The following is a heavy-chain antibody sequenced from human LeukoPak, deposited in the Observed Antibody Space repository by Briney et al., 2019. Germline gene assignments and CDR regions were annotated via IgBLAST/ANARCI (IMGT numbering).Heavy chain of an antibody. CDR1: AGSISSYY. CDR2: SYDSGST. Sequence: SETLSLTCTVSAGSISSYYWSWIRQPPGNGLEWVGNSYDSGSTNYNSSLKSQVTISVDTSKNQFSLRLSSVTAADTAVYYCARGRGYNYYYGMDVWGQGTTVTVSS. V-gene: IGHV4-59*01. J-gene: IGHJ6*02. CDR3: ARGRGYNYYYGMDV. D-gene: IGHD5-24*01.